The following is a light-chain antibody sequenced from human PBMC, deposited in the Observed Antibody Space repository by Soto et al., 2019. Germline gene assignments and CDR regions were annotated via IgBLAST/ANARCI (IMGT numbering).Light chain of an antibody. CDR1: QSVRSN. J-gene: IGKJ2*01. CDR3: QQYNVWSPRYT. Sequence: EIVMTQSPATLSVSPGERATLSCRASQSVRSNLAWYRQKPGQAPRLLISGASTSATGIPARFSGSGSGTEFALTISSRLSEDFSVYYCQQYNVWSPRYTLGQGTKLEIK. V-gene: IGKV3-15*01. CDR2: GAS.